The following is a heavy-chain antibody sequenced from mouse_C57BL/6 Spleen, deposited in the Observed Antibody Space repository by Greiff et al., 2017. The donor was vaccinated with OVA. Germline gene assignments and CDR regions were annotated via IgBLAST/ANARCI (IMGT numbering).Heavy chain of an antibody. J-gene: IGHJ1*03. Sequence: DVHLVESGGGLVQPGGSLSLSCAASGFTFTDYYMSWVRQPPGKALEWLGFIRNKANGYTTEYSASVKGRFTISRDNSQSILYLQMNALRAEDSATYYCARSPYGSSYGWYFDVWGTGTTVTVSS. CDR3: ARSPYGSSYGWYFDV. D-gene: IGHD1-1*01. CDR2: IRNKANGYTT. V-gene: IGHV7-3*01. CDR1: GFTFTDYY.